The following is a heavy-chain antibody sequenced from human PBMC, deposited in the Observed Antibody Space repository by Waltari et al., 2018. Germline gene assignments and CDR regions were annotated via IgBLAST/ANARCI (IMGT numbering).Heavy chain of an antibody. D-gene: IGHD2-2*01. Sequence: EVQLVESGGGLIQPGGSLRRSCAASGFTVSSNYMSWVRRAPGKGLEWVSVIYSGGSTNTADSVKGRFTISRDNSKNTLYIQMNSLRAEDTAVYYCASLYCSSTSCYDDAFDIWGQGTMVTVSS. CDR2: IYSGGST. V-gene: IGHV3-53*01. CDR1: GFTVSSNY. CDR3: ASLYCSSTSCYDDAFDI. J-gene: IGHJ3*02.